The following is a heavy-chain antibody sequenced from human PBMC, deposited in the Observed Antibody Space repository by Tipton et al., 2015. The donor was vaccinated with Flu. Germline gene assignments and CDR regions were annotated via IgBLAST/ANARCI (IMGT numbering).Heavy chain of an antibody. CDR3: ARPLDDYGEYAI. D-gene: IGHD4-17*01. Sequence: TLSLTCTVSGGSISGSPYWWAWIRQPPGKGLEWIGSIYYTGNTYYHPSLKGRVTISADTSKNQFSLNLSSVTAADTATYYCARPLDDYGEYAIWGQGAMVIASS. V-gene: IGHV4-39*01. J-gene: IGHJ3*02. CDR1: GGSISGSPYW. CDR2: IYYTGNT.